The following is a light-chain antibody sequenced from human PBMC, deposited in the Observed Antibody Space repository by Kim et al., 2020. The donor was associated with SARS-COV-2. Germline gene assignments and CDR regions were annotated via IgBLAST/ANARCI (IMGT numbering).Light chain of an antibody. Sequence: SYELTQPLSVSVALGQTARITCGGNNIGSKNVHWYQQKPGQAPVLVIYRDCNRPSGIPERFSGSNSGNTATLTISRAQAGDEADYYCQVWDSSTGVVFGG. CDR1: NIGSKN. V-gene: IGLV3-9*01. CDR2: RDC. J-gene: IGLJ2*01. CDR3: QVWDSSTGVV.